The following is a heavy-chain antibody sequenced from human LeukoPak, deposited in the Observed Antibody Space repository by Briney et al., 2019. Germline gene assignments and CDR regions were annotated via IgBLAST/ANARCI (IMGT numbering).Heavy chain of an antibody. V-gene: IGHV1-46*01. J-gene: IGHJ4*02. CDR2: INPSGGST. CDR1: GYTFTSYY. CDR3: AKAHYIRFGELLSLYYFDY. D-gene: IGHD3-10*01. Sequence: VASVKVSCKASGYTFTSYYMHWVRQAPGQGLEWMGIINPSGGSTSYAQKFQGRVTMTRDTSTSTVYMELSSLRSEDTAVYYCAKAHYIRFGELLSLYYFDYWGQGTLVTVSS.